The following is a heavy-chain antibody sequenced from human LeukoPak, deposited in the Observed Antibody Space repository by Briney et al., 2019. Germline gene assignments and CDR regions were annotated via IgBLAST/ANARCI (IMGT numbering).Heavy chain of an antibody. CDR2: IYYSGST. J-gene: IGHJ4*02. CDR1: GGSISSSHCY. V-gene: IGHV4-39*01. D-gene: IGHD2-21*02. Sequence: SETLSLTCTVSGGSISSSHCYWGWIRPRPGKGLEWIGSIYYSGSTYCNPSLKSRVTISVDTSKNQFSLKLSSVTAADTAVYYCARPYCGGDCYSSTFDYWGQGTLVTVSS. CDR3: ARPYCGGDCYSSTFDY.